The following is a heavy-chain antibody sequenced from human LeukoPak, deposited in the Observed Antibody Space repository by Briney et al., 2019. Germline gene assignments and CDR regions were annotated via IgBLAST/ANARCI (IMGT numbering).Heavy chain of an antibody. D-gene: IGHD4-23*01. CDR3: ARDDYGGNSGLFDY. CDR1: GYTFTSHV. J-gene: IGHJ4*02. CDR2: ISGYNGNT. Sequence: ASVKVSCKASGYTFTSHVINWVRQAPGQGLEWMGWISGYNGNTKYAQKLQGRVTMTTDTSTITAYMELRSLRSDDTAVYYCARDDYGGNSGLFDYWGQGTLVTVSS. V-gene: IGHV1-18*01.